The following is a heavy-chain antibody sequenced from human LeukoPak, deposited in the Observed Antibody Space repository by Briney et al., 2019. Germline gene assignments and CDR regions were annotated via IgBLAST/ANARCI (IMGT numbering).Heavy chain of an antibody. CDR2: IHPSGML. J-gene: IGHJ4*02. Sequence: SQTLSLTCPVSGASFNSDDQYWNWIRHSPGKGLEWIGSIHPSGMLYNNPSLESRVTMSRDTSKNQFSLNLSSVTAADTAVYFCSRGLDSRKFGYWGQGILVTVSS. CDR3: SRGLDSRKFGY. D-gene: IGHD3-22*01. V-gene: IGHV4-31*03. CDR1: GASFNSDDQY.